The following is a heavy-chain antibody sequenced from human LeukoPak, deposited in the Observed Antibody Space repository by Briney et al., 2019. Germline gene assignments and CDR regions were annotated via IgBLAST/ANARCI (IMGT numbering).Heavy chain of an antibody. D-gene: IGHD3/OR15-3a*01. CDR1: GFTFSSYA. J-gene: IGHJ6*02. CDR2: ISGSGGST. CDR3: AKGMDSQRRIVYYYGMDV. Sequence: PGGSLRLSCAASGFTFSSYAMSWVRQAPGKGLEWVSAISGSGGSTYYADSVKGRFTISRDNSKNTLYLQMNSLRAEDTAVFYCAKGMDSQRRIVYYYGMDVWGQGTTVTVSS. V-gene: IGHV3-23*01.